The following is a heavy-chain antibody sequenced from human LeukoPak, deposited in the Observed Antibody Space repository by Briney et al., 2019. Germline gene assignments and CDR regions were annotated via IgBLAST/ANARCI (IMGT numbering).Heavy chain of an antibody. D-gene: IGHD5-18*01. Sequence: GGSLRLSCAASGFTFSSYWMSWVRQAPGKGLEWVANIKQDGSEKYYVDSVKGRFTISRDNAKNSLYLQMNSLRAEDTAVHYCARGSNIRGYSYGSPEYYFDYWGQGTLVTVSS. J-gene: IGHJ4*02. CDR3: ARGSNIRGYSYGSPEYYFDY. CDR1: GFTFSSYW. V-gene: IGHV3-7*01. CDR2: IKQDGSEK.